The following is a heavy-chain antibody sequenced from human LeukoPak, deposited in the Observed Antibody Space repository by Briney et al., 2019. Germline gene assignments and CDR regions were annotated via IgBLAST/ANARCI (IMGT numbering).Heavy chain of an antibody. J-gene: IGHJ4*02. Sequence: PSETLSLTCAVYGGSFSGYYWSWIRQPPGKGLEWIGEINRSGSTNYNPSLKSRVTISVDTSKNQFSLKLSSVTAADTAVYYCARVLRYCSGGSCSPIDYWGQGTLVTVSS. CDR3: ARVLRYCSGGSCSPIDY. D-gene: IGHD2-15*01. CDR1: GGSFSGYY. V-gene: IGHV4-34*01. CDR2: INRSGST.